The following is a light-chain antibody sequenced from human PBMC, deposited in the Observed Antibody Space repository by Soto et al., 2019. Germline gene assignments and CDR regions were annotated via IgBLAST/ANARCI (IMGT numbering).Light chain of an antibody. Sequence: DVVMTQSPLSLPVTLGQPASISCRSSYSLIHSDGDTYLNWFQQRPGQSPRRLIYEVSNRDSGVPARFSGSGSGTDFTLKISRVEAEDVGIYYCMQGTHWPWTFGQGTEVEIK. J-gene: IGKJ1*01. V-gene: IGKV2-30*02. CDR2: EVS. CDR3: MQGTHWPWT. CDR1: YSLIHSDGDTY.